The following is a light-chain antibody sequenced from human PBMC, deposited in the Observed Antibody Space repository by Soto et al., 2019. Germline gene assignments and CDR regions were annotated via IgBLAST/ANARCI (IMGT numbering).Light chain of an antibody. J-gene: IGLJ2*01. CDR2: GNR. CDR3: QSYDSSLSGREV. V-gene: IGLV1-40*01. CDR1: SSNIGGGYE. Sequence: QLVLTQPPSVSGAPGQRVTIPCTGSSSNIGGGYEVHWYQHLPGTAPKVLIYGNRNRPSGVPDRFSGSKSGTSASLAITGLQAEDEADYYCQSYDSSLSGREVFGGGTKLTVL.